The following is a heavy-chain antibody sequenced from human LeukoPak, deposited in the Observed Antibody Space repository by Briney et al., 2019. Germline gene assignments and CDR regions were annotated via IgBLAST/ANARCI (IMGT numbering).Heavy chain of an antibody. Sequence: PSETLSLTCAVYGGSFSGYYWSWLRQPPGKGLGWIGEINHSGSTNYNPSLKSRVTMSVDTSKNQFSLKLSSVTAADTAVYYCARDIEYSSSSPPAYWGQGTLVTVSS. CDR3: ARDIEYSSSSPPAY. CDR2: INHSGST. V-gene: IGHV4-34*01. D-gene: IGHD6-6*01. J-gene: IGHJ4*02. CDR1: GGSFSGYY.